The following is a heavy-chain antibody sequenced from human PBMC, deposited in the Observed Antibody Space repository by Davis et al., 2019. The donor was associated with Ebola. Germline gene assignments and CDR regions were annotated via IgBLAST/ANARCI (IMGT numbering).Heavy chain of an antibody. J-gene: IGHJ4*02. D-gene: IGHD6-19*01. CDR3: ARGHWLGYFDY. CDR1: GGSISSYY. V-gene: IGHV4-59*12. CDR2: IYYSGST. Sequence: MPSETLSLTCTVSGGSISSYYWSWIRQPPGKGLEWIGYIYYSGSTNYNPSLKSRVTISVDTSKNQFSLQLNSVTPEDTAVYYCARGHWLGYFDYWGQGTLVTVSS.